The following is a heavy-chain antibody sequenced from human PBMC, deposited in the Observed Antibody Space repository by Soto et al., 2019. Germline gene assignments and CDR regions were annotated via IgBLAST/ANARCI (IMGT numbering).Heavy chain of an antibody. CDR3: AATNHYDFWSGYSVNDY. CDR2: IVVGSGNT. J-gene: IGHJ4*02. CDR1: GFTFTSSA. Sequence: SVKVSCKASGFTFTSSAVQWVRQARGQRLEWIGWIVVGSGNTNYAQKFQERVTITRDMSTSTAYMELSSLRSEDTAVYYCAATNHYDFWSGYSVNDYWGQGTLVPVSS. D-gene: IGHD3-3*01. V-gene: IGHV1-58*01.